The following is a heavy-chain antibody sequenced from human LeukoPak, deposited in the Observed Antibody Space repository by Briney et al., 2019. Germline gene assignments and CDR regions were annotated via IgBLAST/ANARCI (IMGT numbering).Heavy chain of an antibody. CDR3: AKVPLGNNYAPWFDP. J-gene: IGHJ5*02. CDR2: TYYRSKWYN. V-gene: IGHV6-1*01. Sequence: SQTLSLTCAISGDSVSSNSAAWNWIRQSPSRGLEWLGRTYYRSKWYNDYAVSVKSRITINPDTSKNRFSLQLDSVTPEDTAVYYCAKVPLGNNYAPWFDPWGQGTLVTVSS. CDR1: GDSVSSNSAA. D-gene: IGHD1/OR15-1a*01.